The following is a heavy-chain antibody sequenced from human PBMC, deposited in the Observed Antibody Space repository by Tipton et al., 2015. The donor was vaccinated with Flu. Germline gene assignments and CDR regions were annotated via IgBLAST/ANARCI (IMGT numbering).Heavy chain of an antibody. Sequence: TLSLTCVVYGGSFSGYYWSWIRQPAGKGLEWIGRIYTGGSSYYNPSLKSRVTMSVDTSKNQFSLKLDSMTAADTAVYFCARDGYSGYDFGYYFDSWGQGTLVTVST. CDR2: IYTGGSS. V-gene: IGHV4-4*07. CDR1: GGSFSGYY. J-gene: IGHJ4*02. CDR3: ARDGYSGYDFGYYFDS. D-gene: IGHD5-12*01.